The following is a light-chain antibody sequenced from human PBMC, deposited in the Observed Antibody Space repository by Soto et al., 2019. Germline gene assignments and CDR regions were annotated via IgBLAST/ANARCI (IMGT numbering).Light chain of an antibody. CDR2: DAS. J-gene: IGKJ4*01. CDR3: QQYNSYLLT. V-gene: IGKV1-5*01. Sequence: DIQMTQSPSTLSASVGDRVTITCRASQSISSWLAWYQQKPGKAPKLLIYDASSLESGVPSRFSGSGSGTEFTLTIRSLQPDDFATYYCQQYNSYLLTFGGGTKVEIK. CDR1: QSISSW.